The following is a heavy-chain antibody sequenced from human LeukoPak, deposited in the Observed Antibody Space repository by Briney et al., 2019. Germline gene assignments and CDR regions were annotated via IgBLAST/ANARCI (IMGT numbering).Heavy chain of an antibody. D-gene: IGHD1-26*01. Sequence: PSGTLSLTCAVSGGSISSSYWWSWVRQPPGKGLEWIGEIYHSGSTNYNPSLKSRVTISVDTSKNQFSLNLNSVTAADTAVYYCARGLRVGNTGYYFDYWGQGTLVTVSS. CDR3: ARGLRVGNTGYYFDY. V-gene: IGHV4-4*02. CDR1: GGSISSSYW. CDR2: IYHSGST. J-gene: IGHJ4*02.